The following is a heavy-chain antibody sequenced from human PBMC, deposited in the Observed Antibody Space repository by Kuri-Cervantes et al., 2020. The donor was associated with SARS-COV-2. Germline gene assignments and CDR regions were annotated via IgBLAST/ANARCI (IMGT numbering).Heavy chain of an antibody. V-gene: IGHV3-23*01. CDR2: ISGSGSST. CDR1: GFTFSSYS. CDR3: ARVVGIRGYFDY. J-gene: IGHJ4*02. Sequence: GSLRLSCAASGFTFSSYSMNWVRQAPGKGLEWVSTISGSGSSTYYADSVKGRFTISRDNSKNTLYLQMNSLRAEDTAVYYCARVVGIRGYFDYWGKGTLVTVSS. D-gene: IGHD3-10*01.